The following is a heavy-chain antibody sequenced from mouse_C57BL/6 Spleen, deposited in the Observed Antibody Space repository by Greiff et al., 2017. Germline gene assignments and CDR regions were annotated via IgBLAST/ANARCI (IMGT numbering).Heavy chain of an antibody. CDR1: GFNIKDYY. CDR3: SRYYGSGYDY. CDR2: IDPEDGDT. J-gene: IGHJ2*01. V-gene: IGHV14-1*01. D-gene: IGHD1-1*01. Sequence: VHVKQSGAELVRPGASVKLSCTASGFNIKDYYMHWVKQRPEQGLEWIGRIDPEDGDTEYAPKFQGKATMTADTSSNTAYLQLRSLTSEDTAVYYCSRYYGSGYDYWGQGTTLTVSS.